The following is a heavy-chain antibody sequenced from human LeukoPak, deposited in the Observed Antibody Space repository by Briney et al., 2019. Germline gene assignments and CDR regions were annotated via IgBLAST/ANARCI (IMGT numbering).Heavy chain of an antibody. CDR1: GGSISSYY. D-gene: IGHD6-19*01. J-gene: IGHJ5*02. CDR2: IYYSGST. Sequence: PSETLSLTCTVSGGSISSYYWSWIRQPPGKGLEWIGYIYYSGSTNYNPSLKSRVTISVDTSKNQFSLELSSVTAADTAVYYCASLPSMGVAGTKGWFDPWGQGTLVTVSS. CDR3: ASLPSMGVAGTKGWFDP. V-gene: IGHV4-59*08.